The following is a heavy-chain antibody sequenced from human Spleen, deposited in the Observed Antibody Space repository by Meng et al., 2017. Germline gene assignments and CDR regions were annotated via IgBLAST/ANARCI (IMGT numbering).Heavy chain of an antibody. J-gene: IGHJ4*02. CDR2: IDPKSDNT. CDR1: GYTFAAYW. V-gene: IGHV1-2*06. CDR3: ARDEDISAAGYLLGDF. D-gene: IGHD6-13*01. Sequence: QVQRRRSGAEGKKPGASGKVSCKASGYTFAAYWIQWVRQAPGQGLEWMGRIDPKSDNTHYAQKFQGRVTMTRDTSISTAYMELSGLRSDDTAVYYCARDEDISAAGYLLGDFWGQGTLVTVSS.